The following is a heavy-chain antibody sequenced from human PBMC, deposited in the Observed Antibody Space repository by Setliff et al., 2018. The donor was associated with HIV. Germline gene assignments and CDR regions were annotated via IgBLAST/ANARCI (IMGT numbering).Heavy chain of an antibody. CDR3: AKVGNVGSGWPYFDH. D-gene: IGHD6-19*01. V-gene: IGHV3-33*06. CDR1: GFTFSSYG. Sequence: GGSLRLSCAASGFTFSSYGMHWVRQAPGRGLEWVAVIWYDGSNKYYADSVKGRFTISRDNSKNKLDLQMNSLRAEDTAVYCCAKVGNVGSGWPYFDHWGQGTLVTVSS. CDR2: IWYDGSNK. J-gene: IGHJ4*02.